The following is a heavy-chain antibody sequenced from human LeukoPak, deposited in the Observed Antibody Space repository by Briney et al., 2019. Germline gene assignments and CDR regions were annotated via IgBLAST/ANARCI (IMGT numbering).Heavy chain of an antibody. J-gene: IGHJ4*02. V-gene: IGHV3-74*01. CDR2: VSSDGSRT. CDR1: GVSFSTTW. Sequence: PGGSLRLSCAASGVSFSTTWMHWVRQAPGKGLMWVSHVSSDGSRTYADSVKGRFTVSRDNNKDVVYLQMSSLRAEDTAVYYCATDGAYGLTHWGQGTLVTVSS. D-gene: IGHD3-16*01. CDR3: ATDGAYGLTH.